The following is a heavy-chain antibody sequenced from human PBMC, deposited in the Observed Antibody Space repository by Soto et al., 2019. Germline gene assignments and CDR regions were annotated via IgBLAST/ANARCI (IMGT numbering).Heavy chain of an antibody. CDR3: GRDGPEAGIFLEY. D-gene: IGHD6-13*01. J-gene: IGHJ4*02. Sequence: QVQLVESGGGVVQPGKSLRLSCEASGFAFSSYGMHWVRQAPGKGLEWVAVIWYDGSNEHYADSVKGRFTISRDNSKNTLYLQMNSLRPEDTAVYYCGRDGPEAGIFLEYWGQGTLVTVSS. CDR1: GFAFSSYG. V-gene: IGHV3-33*01. CDR2: IWYDGSNE.